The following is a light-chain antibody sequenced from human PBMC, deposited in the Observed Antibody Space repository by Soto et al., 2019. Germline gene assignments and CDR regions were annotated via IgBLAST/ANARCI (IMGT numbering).Light chain of an antibody. V-gene: IGKV1-5*01. CDR1: QSISSW. Sequence: DIQMTQSPSTLSASVGDRVTITCRARQSISSWLAWYQQKPGKAPKLLIYDASSLESGVPSRFSGSGSGTEFTLTISILQPDDFATYYCQQYNSYSWTFGQGTKVEIK. CDR3: QQYNSYSWT. J-gene: IGKJ1*01. CDR2: DAS.